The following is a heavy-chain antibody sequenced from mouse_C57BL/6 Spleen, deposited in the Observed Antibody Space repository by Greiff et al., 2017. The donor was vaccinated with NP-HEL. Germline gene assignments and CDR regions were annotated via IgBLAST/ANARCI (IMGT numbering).Heavy chain of an antibody. CDR1: GYTFTDYE. V-gene: IGHV1-15*01. D-gene: IGHD1-1*01. J-gene: IGHJ2*01. CDR2: IDPETGGT. Sequence: QVQLKESGAELVRPGASVTLSCKASGYTFTDYEMHWVKQTPVHGLEWIGAIDPETGGTAYNQKFKGKAILTADKSSSTAYMELRSLTSEDSAVYYCTRDTTVVVFDYWGQGTTLTVSA. CDR3: TRDTTVVVFDY.